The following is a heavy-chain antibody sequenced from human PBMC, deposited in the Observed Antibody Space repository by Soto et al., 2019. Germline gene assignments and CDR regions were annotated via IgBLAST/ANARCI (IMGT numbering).Heavy chain of an antibody. V-gene: IGHV6-1*01. CDR2: TYYRSKWYN. CDR1: GDSVSSNSAA. Sequence: SQTLSLTCAISGDSVSSNSAAWNWIRQSPSSGLEWLGRTYYRSKWYNDYAISVKSRITINPDTSKNPFSLQLTSVIPEDTAVYDCARATVGSERYTLDSFDPWGQQTLVTVSS. J-gene: IGHJ5*02. CDR3: ARATVGSERYTLDSFDP. D-gene: IGHD2-15*01.